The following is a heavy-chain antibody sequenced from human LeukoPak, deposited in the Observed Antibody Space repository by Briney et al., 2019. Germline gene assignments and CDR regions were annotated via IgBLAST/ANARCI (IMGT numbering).Heavy chain of an antibody. CDR2: IKQDGSET. Sequence: PGGSLRLSCAASGFTFSSYWMSWVRQAPGKGLEWVATIKQDGSETYYVDSVKGRFTISRDNAKEPLYLQMNSLRAEDTAVFYCAQSAYLAKYFDYWGQGTLVTVSS. V-gene: IGHV3-7*01. CDR1: GFTFSSYW. CDR3: AQSAYLAKYFDY. D-gene: IGHD3-3*01. J-gene: IGHJ4*02.